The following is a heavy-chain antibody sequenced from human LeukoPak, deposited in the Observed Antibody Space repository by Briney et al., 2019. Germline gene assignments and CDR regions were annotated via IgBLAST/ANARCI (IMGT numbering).Heavy chain of an antibody. J-gene: IGHJ5*02. CDR2: IYYSGST. Sequence: SETLSLTCTVSGGSISSSSYYWGWIRQPPGKGLEWIGSIYYSGSTYYNPSLKSRVTISVDTSKNQFSLKLSSVTAADTAVYYCARMYCSGGSCYGYNWFDPWGQGTLVTVSS. CDR1: GGSISSSSYY. D-gene: IGHD2-15*01. V-gene: IGHV4-39*01. CDR3: ARMYCSGGSCYGYNWFDP.